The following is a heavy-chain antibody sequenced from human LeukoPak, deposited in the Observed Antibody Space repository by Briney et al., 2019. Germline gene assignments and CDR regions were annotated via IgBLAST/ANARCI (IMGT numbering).Heavy chain of an antibody. D-gene: IGHD5-18*01. Sequence: ASVKVSCKASGYTFASYAISWVRQAPGQGLEWMGWISPYNGNTNYVQKFQGRVTMTTDTSTSTAYMDLRSLRSDDTAVYYCARVGYAPASLDYWGQGTLVTVSS. CDR2: ISPYNGNT. CDR1: GYTFASYA. J-gene: IGHJ4*02. CDR3: ARVGYAPASLDY. V-gene: IGHV1-18*01.